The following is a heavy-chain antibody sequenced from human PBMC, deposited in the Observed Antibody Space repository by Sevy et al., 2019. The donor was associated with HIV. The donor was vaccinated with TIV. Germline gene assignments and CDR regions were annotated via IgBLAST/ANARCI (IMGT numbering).Heavy chain of an antibody. J-gene: IGHJ6*02. Sequence: SETLSLTCTVSGGSISSGGYYWSWIRQHPGKGLEWIGYIYYSGSTYYNPSLKSRVTISVDTSKNQFSLKLSSVTAADTAVYYCARDGDTAMDTLGRWRSMDVWGQGTTVTVSS. D-gene: IGHD5-18*01. CDR2: IYYSGST. CDR3: ARDGDTAMDTLGRWRSMDV. V-gene: IGHV4-31*03. CDR1: GGSISSGGYY.